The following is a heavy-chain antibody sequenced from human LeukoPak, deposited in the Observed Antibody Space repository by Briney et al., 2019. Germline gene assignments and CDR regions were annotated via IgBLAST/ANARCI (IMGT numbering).Heavy chain of an antibody. D-gene: IGHD6-6*01. V-gene: IGHV3-66*02. CDR1: GFTVSSNY. CDR2: IYSGGST. J-gene: IGHJ4*02. Sequence: GGSLRLSCAASGFTVSSNYMSWVRQAPGKGLEWVSVIYSGGSTYYADSVKGRFTISRDNSKNTLYLQMNGLRAEDTAVYYCAREAYSSSPRYYFDYWGQGTLVTVSS. CDR3: AREAYSSSPRYYFDY.